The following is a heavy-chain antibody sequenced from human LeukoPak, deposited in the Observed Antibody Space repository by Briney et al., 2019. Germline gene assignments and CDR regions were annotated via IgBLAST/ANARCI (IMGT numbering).Heavy chain of an antibody. V-gene: IGHV1-2*02. J-gene: IGHJ5*02. CDR3: ARDYLYRAQWGDIVATSYTPVGAFGFDP. D-gene: IGHD5-12*01. CDR2: INPNSGGT. CDR1: GYTFTGYY. Sequence: ASVKVSCKASGYTFTGYYMHWVRQAPGQGLEWMGWINPNSGGTNYAQKSQGRGTMTRDTSISTAYMELSRLRSDDTAVYYCARDYLYRAQWGDIVATSYTPVGAFGFDPWGQGTLVTVSS.